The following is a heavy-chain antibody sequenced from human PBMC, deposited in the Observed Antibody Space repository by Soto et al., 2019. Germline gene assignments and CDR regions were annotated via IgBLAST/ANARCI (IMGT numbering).Heavy chain of an antibody. CDR3: ASSLLTPFDY. Sequence: EVQLVESGGGLVQPGGSLRLSCAASGFTFSSYWMHWVRQAPGKGLVWVSRINSDGSSTFYADSVKGRFTISRDNAKNTLYLQLNSLRAEDKAVYYCASSLLTPFDYWGQGTLVTVSS. D-gene: IGHD7-27*01. CDR1: GFTFSSYW. V-gene: IGHV3-74*01. CDR2: INSDGSST. J-gene: IGHJ4*02.